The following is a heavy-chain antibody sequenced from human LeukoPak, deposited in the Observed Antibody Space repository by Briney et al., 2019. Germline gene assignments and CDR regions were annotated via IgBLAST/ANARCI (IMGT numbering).Heavy chain of an antibody. CDR1: GFTFSSYA. CDR2: ISYDGSNK. V-gene: IGHV3-30-3*01. D-gene: IGHD3-22*01. J-gene: IGHJ5*02. CDR3: ARDLLEYYYDSSGYSP. Sequence: GRSLRLSCAASGFTFSSYAMHWVRQAPGKGLEWVAVISYDGSNKYYADSVKGRFTISRDNSKNTLYLQMNSLRAEDTAVYYCARDLLEYYYDSSGYSPWGQGTLVTVSS.